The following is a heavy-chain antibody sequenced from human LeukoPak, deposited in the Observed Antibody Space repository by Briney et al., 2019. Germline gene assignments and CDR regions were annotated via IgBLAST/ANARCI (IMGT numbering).Heavy chain of an antibody. CDR3: ARESDDFWSGFHFDI. CDR2: IYTSGST. D-gene: IGHD3-3*01. J-gene: IGHJ3*02. V-gene: IGHV4-4*07. Sequence: SETLSLTCTVSGGSISSYYWSWIRQPAGKGLEWIGRIYTSGSTNYNPSLKSRVTISVGKSKNQFSLKLSSVTAADTAVYYCARESDDFWSGFHFDIWGQGTMVTVSS. CDR1: GGSISSYY.